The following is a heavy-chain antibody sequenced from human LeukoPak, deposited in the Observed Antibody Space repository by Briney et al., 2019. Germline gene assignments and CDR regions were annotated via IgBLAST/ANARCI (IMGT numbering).Heavy chain of an antibody. CDR3: ARGGHGHTQNDY. CDR1: GNTFSGYH. Sequence: ASVKVSCKASGNTFSGYHMHWVRQAPGQGLEWMGWINPNTGGTNYAQSFQGRVTMARDTSITTSYMELSNLLFDDTALYYCARGGHGHTQNDYWGQGTLVTVSS. D-gene: IGHD5-24*01. J-gene: IGHJ4*02. CDR2: INPNTGGT. V-gene: IGHV1-2*02.